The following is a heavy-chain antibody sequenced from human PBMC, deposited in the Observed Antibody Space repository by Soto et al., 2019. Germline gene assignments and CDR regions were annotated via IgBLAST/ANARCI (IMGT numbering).Heavy chain of an antibody. J-gene: IGHJ6*02. CDR3: AAICSSPSCYGTDV. Sequence: GASVKVSCKASGYTFTSYGIHWVRQAPGQRLEWTGWINAGNGNTKYSEEFQGRVTITGDTSASTAYLELSSLRSEDTAVYYCAAICSSPSCYGTDVWGQGTSVTVSS. CDR2: INAGNGNT. CDR1: GYTFTSYG. V-gene: IGHV1-3*01. D-gene: IGHD2-2*01.